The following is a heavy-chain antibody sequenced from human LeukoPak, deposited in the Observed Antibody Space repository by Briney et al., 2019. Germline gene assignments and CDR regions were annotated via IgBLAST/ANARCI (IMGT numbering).Heavy chain of an antibody. D-gene: IGHD1-26*01. CDR3: ARVPKLLDAFDI. Sequence: ASVKVSCKASGYTFTGYYMHWVRQAPGQGLEWMGWINPNSGGTNYAQKFQGRVTMTRDTSISTAYMELSRLRSDDTAVYYCARVPKLLDAFDIWGQGTMVTVSS. V-gene: IGHV1-2*02. CDR2: INPNSGGT. CDR1: GYTFTGYY. J-gene: IGHJ3*02.